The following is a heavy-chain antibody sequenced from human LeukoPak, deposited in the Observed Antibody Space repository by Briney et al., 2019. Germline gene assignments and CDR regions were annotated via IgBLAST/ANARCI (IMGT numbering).Heavy chain of an antibody. CDR3: ARLLKSFALWAEYFQH. D-gene: IGHD2-21*02. V-gene: IGHV4-59*05. Sequence: KPSETLSLTCTVSGGSISTYYWSWIRQPPGKGLEWIGSIYYSGSTYYNPSPKSRVTISVDTSKNQFSLKLSSVTAADTAVYYCARLLKSFALWAEYFQHWGQGTLVTVSS. CDR2: IYYSGST. CDR1: GGSISTYY. J-gene: IGHJ1*01.